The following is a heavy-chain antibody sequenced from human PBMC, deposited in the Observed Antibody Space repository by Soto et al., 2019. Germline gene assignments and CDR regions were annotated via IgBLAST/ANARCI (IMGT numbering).Heavy chain of an antibody. Sequence: QAQLVQSGSEVKKSGASVRVSCKASGYTLTNYGVTWVRQAPGHGLEWLGRVTPYKADTNSAQNLQGRVTMATDTSTNTAYLELRSLGSDDTAVYFCATDGPSNSGNLYAFDIWGQGTMVTVSA. CDR2: VTPYKADT. CDR3: ATDGPSNSGNLYAFDI. CDR1: GYTLTNYG. J-gene: IGHJ3*02. V-gene: IGHV1-18*04. D-gene: IGHD5-12*01.